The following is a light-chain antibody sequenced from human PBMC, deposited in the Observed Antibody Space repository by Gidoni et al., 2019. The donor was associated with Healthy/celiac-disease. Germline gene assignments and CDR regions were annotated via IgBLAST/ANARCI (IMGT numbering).Light chain of an antibody. CDR1: QSISSY. CDR2: AAS. V-gene: IGKV1-39*01. J-gene: IGKJ2*01. CDR3: QQSYSTPLYT. Sequence: DIQMTQSPSSLSASVGDRVTITCRASQSISSYLNWYQQKPGKAPKLLIYAASSLQSGVPSRCSGSGSGTDFTLTISSLQPEDFATYYCQQSYSTPLYTFGQGTKLEIK.